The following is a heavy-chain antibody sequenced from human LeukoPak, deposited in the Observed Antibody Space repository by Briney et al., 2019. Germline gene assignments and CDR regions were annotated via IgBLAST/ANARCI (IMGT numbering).Heavy chain of an antibody. D-gene: IGHD6-6*01. CDR2: INMDGSST. CDR1: GFTFSSYA. V-gene: IGHV3-74*01. CDR3: ARDQGLGYFDL. J-gene: IGHJ2*01. Sequence: GRSLRLSCAASGFTFSSYAMHWVRQAPGKGLVWVARINMDGSSTTYADSVKGRFTISRDNAKNTLYLQMNALRAEDTAVYYCARDQGLGYFDLWGRGTLVTVSS.